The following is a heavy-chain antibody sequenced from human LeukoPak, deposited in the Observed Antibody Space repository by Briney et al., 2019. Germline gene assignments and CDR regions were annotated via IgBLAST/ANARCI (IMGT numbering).Heavy chain of an antibody. D-gene: IGHD6-19*01. CDR2: ISSSSSYI. CDR3: ASSGRSGDY. V-gene: IGHV3-21*01. CDR1: GFTFRNSA. J-gene: IGHJ4*02. Sequence: PGGSLRLSCAASGFTFRNSALTWVRQAPGKGLEWVSSISSSSSYIYYADSVKGRFTISRDNAKNSLYLQMNSLRAEDTAVYYCASSGRSGDYWGQGTLVTVSS.